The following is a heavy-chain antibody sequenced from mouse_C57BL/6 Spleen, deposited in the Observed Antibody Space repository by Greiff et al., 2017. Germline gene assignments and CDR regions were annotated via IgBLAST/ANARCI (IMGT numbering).Heavy chain of an antibody. J-gene: IGHJ1*03. CDR1: GYTFTDYN. V-gene: IGHV1-18*01. D-gene: IGHD1-1*01. Sequence: EVQLQQSGPELVKPGASVKIPCKASGYTFTDYNMDWVKQSHGKSLEWIGDINPNNGGTIYNEKFKGKATLTVDKSSRTAYMELRSLTSEDTAVYYCARGTVITTVVASDWYFDVWGTGTTVTVSA. CDR2: INPNNGGT. CDR3: ARGTVITTVVASDWYFDV.